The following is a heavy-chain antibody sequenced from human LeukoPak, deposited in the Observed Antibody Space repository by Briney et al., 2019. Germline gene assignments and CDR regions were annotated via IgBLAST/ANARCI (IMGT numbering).Heavy chain of an antibody. CDR3: ARVHFVRSGELYYYYYMDV. V-gene: IGHV4-34*01. J-gene: IGHJ6*03. D-gene: IGHD3-10*01. CDR1: GGSFSGYY. CDR2: INHSGST. Sequence: SETLSLTCAVYGGSFSGYYWSWIRQPPGKGLEWIGEINHSGSTNYNPSLKSRVTISVDTSKNQFSLKLSSVTAADTAVYYCARVHFVRSGELYYYYYMDVWGKGTTVTVSS.